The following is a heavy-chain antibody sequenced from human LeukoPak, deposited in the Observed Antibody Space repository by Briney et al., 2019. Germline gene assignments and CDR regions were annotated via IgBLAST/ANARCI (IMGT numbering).Heavy chain of an antibody. D-gene: IGHD1-14*01. V-gene: IGHV3-48*01. J-gene: IGHJ4*02. Sequence: GGSLRLSCAASGFIFNSYDMNWLRQAPGKGLEWLAFVSSSSSIIHYADSVRGRFTISRDNAKNSLYLQMNSLTADDTAVYFCAKVPRTNHDNFFDYWGQGTLVTVSS. CDR1: GFIFNSYD. CDR2: VSSSSSII. CDR3: AKVPRTNHDNFFDY.